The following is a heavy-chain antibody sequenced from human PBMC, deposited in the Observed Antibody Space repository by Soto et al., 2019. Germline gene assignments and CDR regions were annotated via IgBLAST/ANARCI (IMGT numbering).Heavy chain of an antibody. CDR3: ARPIEGGWYDYYYGMDV. CDR1: GGTFSSYA. D-gene: IGHD6-19*01. J-gene: IGHJ6*02. Sequence: SVKVSCKASGGTFSSYAISWVRQAPGQGLEWMGGIIPIFGTANYAQKFQGRVTITADESTSTAYMELSSLRSEDTAVYYCARPIEGGWYDYYYGMDVWGQGTTVTVSS. V-gene: IGHV1-69*13. CDR2: IIPIFGTA.